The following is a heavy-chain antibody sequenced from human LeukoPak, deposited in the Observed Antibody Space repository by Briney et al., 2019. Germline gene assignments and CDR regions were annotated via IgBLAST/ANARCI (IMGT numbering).Heavy chain of an antibody. V-gene: IGHV3-11*04. CDR3: AKVPAGYSSSWYPFDY. D-gene: IGHD6-13*01. J-gene: IGHJ4*02. CDR1: GFTFSDYY. CDR2: ISSSGSTI. Sequence: PGGSLRLSCAASGFTFSDYYMSWIRQAPGKGLEWVSYISSSGSTIYYADSVKGRFTISRDNAKNSLYLRMNSLRGEDTAVYYCAKVPAGYSSSWYPFDYWGQGTLVTVSS.